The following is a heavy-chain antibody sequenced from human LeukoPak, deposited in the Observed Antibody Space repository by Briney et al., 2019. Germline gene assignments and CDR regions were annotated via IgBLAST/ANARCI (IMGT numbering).Heavy chain of an antibody. CDR3: ARDLGWLQSDY. D-gene: IGHD5-24*01. V-gene: IGHV3-7*01. Sequence: GGSLRLSCVASGFSFSDHWMNWFRQAPGKGLEWVATIKKDGSEQYYVDSMRGRFTISRDNAKNSVYLQINSLRAEDTAVYYCARDLGWLQSDYWGQGTLVTVSS. CDR2: IKKDGSEQ. CDR1: GFSFSDHW. J-gene: IGHJ4*02.